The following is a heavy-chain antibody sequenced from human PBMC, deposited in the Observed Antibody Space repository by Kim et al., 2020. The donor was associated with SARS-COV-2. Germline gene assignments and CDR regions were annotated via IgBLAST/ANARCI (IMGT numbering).Heavy chain of an antibody. J-gene: IGHJ6*02. CDR3: ATGQKIVVVPAAIRSYYYYYGMDL. Sequence: ASVKVSCKVSGYTLTELSMHWVRQAPGKGLEWMGGFDPEDGETIYVQKFQGRVTMTEDTSTDTAYMELSSLRSEDTAVYYCATGQKIVVVPAAIRSYYYYYGMDLWGQGTTVTVSS. D-gene: IGHD2-2*01. CDR2: FDPEDGET. V-gene: IGHV1-24*01. CDR1: GYTLTELS.